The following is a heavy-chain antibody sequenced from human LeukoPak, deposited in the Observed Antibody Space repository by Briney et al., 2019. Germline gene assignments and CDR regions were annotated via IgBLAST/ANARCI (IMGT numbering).Heavy chain of an antibody. J-gene: IGHJ6*03. D-gene: IGHD3-3*01. CDR3: ARGPKDFGVVSDXYYMDV. Sequence: ASVKVSCKGSGYTFRSYDINWVRQATGQGLEWMGWMNPNSGNTGYAQKFQGRVTITRNTSISTAYMELSSLRSEDTAVYYCARGPKDFGVVSDXYYMDVXXXGTTVTVS. V-gene: IGHV1-8*03. CDR1: GYTFRSYD. CDR2: MNPNSGNT.